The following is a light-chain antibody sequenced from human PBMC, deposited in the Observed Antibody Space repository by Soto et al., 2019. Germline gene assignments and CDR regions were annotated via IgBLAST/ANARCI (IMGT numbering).Light chain of an antibody. Sequence: EIVMTQSPATLSASVGERATLSCWASQSVNSKLDWYQQIPGQAPRLLIYDATSRPTGILPRFSGSVSGTDFTLTIRSLQPEDFAVYYCHQRYGWPYTFGPGTKVEIK. CDR1: QSVNSK. CDR3: HQRYGWPYT. J-gene: IGKJ1*01. V-gene: IGKV3-15*01. CDR2: DAT.